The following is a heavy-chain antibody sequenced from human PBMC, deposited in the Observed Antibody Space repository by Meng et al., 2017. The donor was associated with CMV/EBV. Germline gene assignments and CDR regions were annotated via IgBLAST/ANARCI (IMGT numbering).Heavy chain of an antibody. CDR1: GGSFSGYY. J-gene: IGHJ6*02. CDR2: INHSGST. V-gene: IGHV4-34*01. D-gene: IGHD4-11*01. CDR3: ARSPTYYYYGMDV. Sequence: SQTLSLTGAVYGGSFSGYYWSWIRQPPGKGLEWIGEINHSGSTNYNPSLKSRVTISVDTSKNQFSLKLSSVTAADTAVYYCARSPTYYYYGMDVWGQGTTVTVSS.